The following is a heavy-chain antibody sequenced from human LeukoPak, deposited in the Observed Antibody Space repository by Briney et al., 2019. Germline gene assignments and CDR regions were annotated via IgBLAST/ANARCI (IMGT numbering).Heavy chain of an antibody. D-gene: IGHD5-18*01. Sequence: SETLSLTCTVSGGSIYRSSYYWGWIRQPPGQGLEWIGSIYYSGSTYYNPSLKSRVTISVDTSTNEFSLKVTSVTAADTAIYYCARDGYRTVGDYWGQGTLVTVSS. V-gene: IGHV4-39*07. J-gene: IGHJ4*02. CDR1: GGSIYRSSYY. CDR2: IYYSGST. CDR3: ARDGYRTVGDY.